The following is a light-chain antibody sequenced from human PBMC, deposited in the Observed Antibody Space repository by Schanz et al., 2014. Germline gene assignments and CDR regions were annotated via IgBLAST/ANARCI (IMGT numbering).Light chain of an antibody. V-gene: IGKV3-20*01. CDR2: GAS. J-gene: IGKJ2*01. CDR1: QSVSSY. CDR3: QRHGSSPLYT. Sequence: EIVLTQSPGTLSLSPGERATLSCRASQSVSSYLAWYQQKPGQAPRLLIYGASTRATGIPARFSGSGSGTDFTLTISSLEPEDFAVYYCQRHGSSPLYTFGQGTKVEVK.